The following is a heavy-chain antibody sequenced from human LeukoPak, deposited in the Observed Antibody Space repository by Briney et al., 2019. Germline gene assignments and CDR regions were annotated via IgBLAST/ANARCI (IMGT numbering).Heavy chain of an antibody. D-gene: IGHD3/OR15-3a*01. V-gene: IGHV3-48*04. Sequence: GGSLRLSCAASGFTFSSYSMNWVRQAPGKGLEWVSYISSSGSTIYYADSVKGRFTISRDNAKNSLYLQMNSLRAEDTAVYYCARDWTGAFDIWGQGTMVTVSS. CDR1: GFTFSSYS. J-gene: IGHJ3*02. CDR2: ISSSGSTI. CDR3: ARDWTGAFDI.